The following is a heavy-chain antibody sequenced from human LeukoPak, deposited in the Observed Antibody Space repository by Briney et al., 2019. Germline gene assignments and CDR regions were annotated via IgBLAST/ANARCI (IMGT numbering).Heavy chain of an antibody. CDR1: GLTFSSYA. CDR2: ISGSGGST. Sequence: GGSLRLSCAASGLTFSSYAMSWVRQAPGKGLEWVSAISGSGGSTYYADSVKGRFTISRDNSKNTLYLQMNSLRAEDTAVCYCAKDSGSLTWTPHDAFDIWGQGTMVTVSS. CDR3: AKDSGSLTWTPHDAFDI. J-gene: IGHJ3*02. V-gene: IGHV3-23*01. D-gene: IGHD1-26*01.